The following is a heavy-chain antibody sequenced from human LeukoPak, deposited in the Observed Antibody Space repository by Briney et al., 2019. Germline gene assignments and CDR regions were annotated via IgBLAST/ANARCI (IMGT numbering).Heavy chain of an antibody. CDR1: GFSVGSYG. Sequence: GGSLRLSCAVSGFSVGSYGMTWVRQAPGKGLEWVTFIRHDGSNKNYADSVKGRLTISRDNSKNTLFLQMNKLRPEDTAVYYCAKEYGSGRSNFDYWGQGTLVIVSS. V-gene: IGHV3-30*02. J-gene: IGHJ4*02. CDR2: IRHDGSNK. D-gene: IGHD3-10*01. CDR3: AKEYGSGRSNFDY.